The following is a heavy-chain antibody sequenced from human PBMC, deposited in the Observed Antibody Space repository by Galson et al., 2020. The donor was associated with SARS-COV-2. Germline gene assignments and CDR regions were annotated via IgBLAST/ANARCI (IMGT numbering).Heavy chain of an antibody. CDR2: IWYDGSNK. V-gene: IGHV3-33*01. CDR1: GFTFSSYG. J-gene: IGHJ4*02. CDR3: ARDSSGWAKYYFDY. D-gene: IGHD6-19*01. Sequence: GESLKISCAASGFTFSSYGMHWVRQAPGKGLEWVAVIWYDGSNKYYADSVKGRFTISRDNSKNTLYLQMNSLRAEDTAVYYCARDSSGWAKYYFDYWGQGTLVTVSS.